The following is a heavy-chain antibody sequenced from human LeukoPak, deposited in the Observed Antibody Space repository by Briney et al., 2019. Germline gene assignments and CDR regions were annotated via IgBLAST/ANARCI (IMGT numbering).Heavy chain of an antibody. CDR2: IYYSGST. D-gene: IGHD2-2*02. CDR3: ARGTLGYCSSTSCYTTPWFDP. J-gene: IGHJ5*02. CDR1: GGSISSGGYY. V-gene: IGHV4-31*03. Sequence: PSETLSLTCTVSGGSISSGGYYWSWIRQHPGKGLEWIGYIYYSGSTYYNPSLKSRVTISVDTSKNQFSPKLSSVTAADTAVYYCARGTLGYCSSTSCYTTPWFDPWGQGTLVTVSS.